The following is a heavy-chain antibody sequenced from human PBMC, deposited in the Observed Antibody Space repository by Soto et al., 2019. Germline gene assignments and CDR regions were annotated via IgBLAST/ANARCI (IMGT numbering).Heavy chain of an antibody. V-gene: IGHV3-11*01. D-gene: IGHD6-13*01. Sequence: QVQLVESGGGLVKPGGSLRLSCAASGFTFSDYYMSWIRQAPGKGLEWVSYISSSGSTIYYADSVKGRFTISRDNAKNSLYLQMNSLRAEDTAVYYCARTSGIAAAGKRLYYYGMDVWGQGTTVTVSS. J-gene: IGHJ6*02. CDR3: ARTSGIAAAGKRLYYYGMDV. CDR1: GFTFSDYY. CDR2: ISSSGSTI.